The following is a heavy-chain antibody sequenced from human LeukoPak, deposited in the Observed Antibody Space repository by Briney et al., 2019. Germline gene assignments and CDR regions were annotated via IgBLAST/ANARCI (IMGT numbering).Heavy chain of an antibody. J-gene: IGHJ4*02. V-gene: IGHV3-23*01. D-gene: IGHD1-1*01. Sequence: GGSLRLSCAASGFTFSDYYMSWIRQAPGKGLEWVSVITGSGDSTYYADSVKGRFTISRDNSKNTLYLQMNSLRAEDTAVYYCAKRYGYYFDYWSQGTLVTVSS. CDR1: GFTFSDYY. CDR3: AKRYGYYFDY. CDR2: ITGSGDST.